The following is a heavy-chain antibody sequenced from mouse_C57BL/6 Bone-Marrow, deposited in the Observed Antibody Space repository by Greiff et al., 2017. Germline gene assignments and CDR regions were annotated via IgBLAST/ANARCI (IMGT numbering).Heavy chain of an antibody. Sequence: QVQLQQSGAELMKPGASVKLSCKATGYTFTGYWIEWVKQRPGPGLEWIGEILPGSGSTNYNEKFKGKATFTADTSSNTAYMQLSSLTTEDSAIYYCARSITITTVVATDWYFDVWCTGTTVTVSS. CDR3: ARSITITTVVATDWYFDV. J-gene: IGHJ1*03. CDR1: GYTFTGYW. CDR2: ILPGSGST. D-gene: IGHD1-1*01. V-gene: IGHV1-9*01.